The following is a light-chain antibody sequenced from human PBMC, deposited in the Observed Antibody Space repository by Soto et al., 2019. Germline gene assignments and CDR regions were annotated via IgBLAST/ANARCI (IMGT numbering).Light chain of an antibody. Sequence: QSVLTQPPSVSGAPGQRVTISCTGSSFNIGAGYDVHWYQQLPGTAPKLLIYGNSNRPSGVPDRFSGSKSGTSASLAITGLQAEDEADYYCQSYDSSLSAAGVFGGGTKLTAL. CDR2: GNS. CDR3: QSYDSSLSAAGV. V-gene: IGLV1-40*01. CDR1: SFNIGAGYD. J-gene: IGLJ2*01.